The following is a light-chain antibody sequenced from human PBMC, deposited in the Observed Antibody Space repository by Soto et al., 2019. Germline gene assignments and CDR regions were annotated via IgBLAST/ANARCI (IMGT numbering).Light chain of an antibody. Sequence: QSVLTQPASVSGSPGQSITISCTGTTSDVGGYEYVSWYQQHPGKAPKVIIYEVSNRPSGVSNRFSGSKSGNTASLTISGLQAEDEADYYCVSYRGSETPVFGGGTKLTVL. CDR3: VSYRGSETPV. CDR2: EVS. CDR1: TSDVGGYEY. J-gene: IGLJ3*02. V-gene: IGLV2-14*01.